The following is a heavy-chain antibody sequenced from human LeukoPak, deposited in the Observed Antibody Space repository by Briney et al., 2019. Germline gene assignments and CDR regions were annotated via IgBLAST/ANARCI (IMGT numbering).Heavy chain of an antibody. V-gene: IGHV4-31*03. J-gene: IGHJ4*02. CDR1: GGSISSGGYY. Sequence: SETLSLTCTVSGGSISSGGYYWSWIRQHPGKGLEWIGYIYYSGSTYYNPSLKSRVTISVDSSKNQFSLKLTSVTAADTAVYYCATLGEYYDRSGYYYNWGQGTLVTVSS. CDR3: ATLGEYYDRSGYYYN. CDR2: IYYSGST. D-gene: IGHD3-22*01.